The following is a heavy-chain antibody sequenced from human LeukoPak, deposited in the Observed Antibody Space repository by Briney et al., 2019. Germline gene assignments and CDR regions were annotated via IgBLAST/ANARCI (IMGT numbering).Heavy chain of an antibody. D-gene: IGHD2-2*01. CDR3: AKEEEIVVVRGCFDY. CDR2: ISGSGDST. V-gene: IGHV3-23*01. Sequence: GGSLRLSCAASGFTFSSYAMSWVRQAPGKGLEWVSAISGSGDSTYYADSVKGRFTISRDNSKNTLYLQMNSLRAEDTAVYYCAKEEEIVVVRGCFDYWGQGTLVTVSS. J-gene: IGHJ4*02. CDR1: GFTFSSYA.